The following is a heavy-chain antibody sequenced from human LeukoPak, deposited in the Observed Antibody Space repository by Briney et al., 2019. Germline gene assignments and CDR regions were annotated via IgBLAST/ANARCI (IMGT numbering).Heavy chain of an antibody. CDR3: DRDGGAVRGVKQYNGMDV. V-gene: IGHV3-66*01. CDR2: IYSGGSA. CDR1: GFTVSSNY. Sequence: GGSLRLSCAASGFTVSSNYMSWVRQAPGKGLEWVSVIYSGGSAYYADSVKGRFTISTDNSKNTLYLQMNSLRAEDTAVYYCDRDGGAVRGVKQYNGMDVWGQGTTVTVSS. D-gene: IGHD3-10*01. J-gene: IGHJ6*02.